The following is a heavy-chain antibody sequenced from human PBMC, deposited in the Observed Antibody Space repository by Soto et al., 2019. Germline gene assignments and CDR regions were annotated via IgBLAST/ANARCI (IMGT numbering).Heavy chain of an antibody. CDR3: ARWRVFIAVAGMANCYYYYGMDV. D-gene: IGHD6-19*01. V-gene: IGHV6-1*01. J-gene: IGHJ6*02. CDR2: TYYRSKGNI. Sequence: QVPLQPSGPGLVKPSQTLSLTCAISGDSVSSDRASWNWIRQSPSRGLEWLGRTYYRSKGNIEYAPTVQSRIIINPGTSKNQLPLQLDSLTPEDTAVYYCARWRVFIAVAGMANCYYYYGMDVWGQGTTVTVSS. CDR1: GDSVSSDRAS.